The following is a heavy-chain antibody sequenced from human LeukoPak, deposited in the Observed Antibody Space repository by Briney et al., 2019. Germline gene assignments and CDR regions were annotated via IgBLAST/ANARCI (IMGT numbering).Heavy chain of an antibody. D-gene: IGHD5-18*01. V-gene: IGHV3-21*01. J-gene: IGHJ4*02. CDR3: ARRATTARGHSYGLDY. CDR2: ISFSGGYI. CDR1: GFTFRSYS. Sequence: GGSLRLSCAASGFTFRSYSMNWVRQAPGKGLEWVSSISFSGGYIYYADSLKGRITISRDNAKNSLYLQMNSLRAEDTAVYYCARRATTARGHSYGLDYWGQGTLVTVSS.